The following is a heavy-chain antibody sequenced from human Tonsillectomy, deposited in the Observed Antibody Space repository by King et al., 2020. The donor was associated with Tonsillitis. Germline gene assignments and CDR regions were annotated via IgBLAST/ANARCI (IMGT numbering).Heavy chain of an antibody. V-gene: IGHV3-74*01. D-gene: IGHD3-3*01. CDR3: AREYYGFWSGYYLDY. J-gene: IGHJ4*02. CDR2: IRSDGSTT. Sequence: DVQLVESGGGLVQPGGSLRLSCAASGISFSSYWMHWVRQAPGKGLEWVSRIRSDGSTTNYADSVKGRFTISRDNAKNTLYLQMNSLTAADTAVYYCAREYYGFWSGYYLDYWGQGTLVTVSS. CDR1: GISFSSYW.